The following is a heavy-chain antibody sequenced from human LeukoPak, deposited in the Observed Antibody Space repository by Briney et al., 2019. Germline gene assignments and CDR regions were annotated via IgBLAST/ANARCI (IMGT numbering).Heavy chain of an antibody. V-gene: IGHV3-23*01. CDR1: GFTFSSYG. CDR3: AKGPNSGGYYAGHYFDY. D-gene: IGHD1-26*01. Sequence: GGTLRLSCAASGFTFSSYGMSWVRQAPGKGLEWVSAISGSGGSTYYADSVKGRFTISRDNSKNTLYLQMNSLRAEDTAVYYCAKGPNSGGYYAGHYFDYWGQGTLVTVSS. CDR2: ISGSGGST. J-gene: IGHJ4*02.